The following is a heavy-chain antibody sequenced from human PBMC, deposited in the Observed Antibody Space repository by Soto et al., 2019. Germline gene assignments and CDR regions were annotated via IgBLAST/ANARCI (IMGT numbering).Heavy chain of an antibody. CDR3: SRHPSGYIGNLDC. CDR1: GFTFSSYA. D-gene: IGHD5-12*01. CDR2: ITGSGVYR. J-gene: IGHJ4*02. V-gene: IGHV3-23*01. Sequence: DVQLLESGGGLVRPGGSLRLACAASGFTFSSYAMTWVRQAPGKGLEWVSSITGSGVYRYHTDSVQGRFTISRDNSKDTLYLQMNSLTAEDTAIYYCSRHPSGYIGNLDCWCQGTLVTVSS.